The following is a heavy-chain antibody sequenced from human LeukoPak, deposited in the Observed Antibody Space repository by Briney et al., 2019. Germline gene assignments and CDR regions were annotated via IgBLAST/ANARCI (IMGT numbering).Heavy chain of an antibody. D-gene: IGHD3-22*01. CDR3: ARVDYYDSSGPRYYYYYYYMDV. V-gene: IGHV1-18*01. J-gene: IGHJ6*03. Sequence: ASVKVSCKASGYTFTSYGISWVRQAPGQGLEWMGWISAYNGNTNYAQKLQGRVTMTTDTSTSTAYMELRSLRSDDTAVYYCARVDYYDSSGPRYYYYYYYMDVWGKGTTVTVSS. CDR1: GYTFTSYG. CDR2: ISAYNGNT.